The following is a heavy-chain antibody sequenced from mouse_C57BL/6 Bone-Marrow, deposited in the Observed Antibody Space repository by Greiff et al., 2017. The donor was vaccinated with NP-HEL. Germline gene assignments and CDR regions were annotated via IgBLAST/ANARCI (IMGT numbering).Heavy chain of an antibody. CDR1: GFTFSDYG. Sequence: EVQRVESGGGLVKPGGSLKLSCAASGFTFSDYGMHWVRQAPEKGLEWVAYISSGSSTIYYADTVKGRFTISRDNAKNTLFLQMTSLSSEDTAMYYCARRYRGLYYYAMDYWGQGTSVTVSS. CDR2: ISSGSSTI. J-gene: IGHJ4*01. D-gene: IGHD2-12*01. CDR3: ARRYRGLYYYAMDY. V-gene: IGHV5-17*01.